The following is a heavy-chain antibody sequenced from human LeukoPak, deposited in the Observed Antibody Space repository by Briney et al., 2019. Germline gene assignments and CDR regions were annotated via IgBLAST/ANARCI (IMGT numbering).Heavy chain of an antibody. V-gene: IGHV4-31*03. J-gene: IGHJ3*02. Sequence: SQTLSLTCTVSGGSISSGGYYWSWIRQHPGKGLEWIGYIYYSGSTDYNPSLKSRFTMSVDTSKNQFSLKLSSVTAAVTAVYYCASADYDMAFDIWGQGTMVTVSS. CDR1: GGSISSGGYY. CDR2: IYYSGST. CDR3: ASADYDMAFDI. D-gene: IGHD3-9*01.